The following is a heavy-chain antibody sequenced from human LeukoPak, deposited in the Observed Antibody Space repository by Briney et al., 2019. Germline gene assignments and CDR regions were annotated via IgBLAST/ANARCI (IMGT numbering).Heavy chain of an antibody. CDR3: ARDLSSGGPYYYYMDV. CDR2: ISYDGSNK. CDR1: GFTFSSYA. Sequence: GRSLRLSCAASGFTFSSYAMHWVRQAPGKGLEWVAVISYDGSNKYYADSVKGRFTISRDNSKNTLYLQMNSLRAEDTAVYYCARDLSSGGPYYYYMDVWGKGTTVTVSS. D-gene: IGHD6-19*01. J-gene: IGHJ6*03. V-gene: IGHV3-30*04.